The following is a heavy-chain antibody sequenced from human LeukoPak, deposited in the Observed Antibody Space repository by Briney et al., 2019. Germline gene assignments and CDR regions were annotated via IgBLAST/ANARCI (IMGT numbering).Heavy chain of an antibody. D-gene: IGHD3-16*01. J-gene: IGHJ4*02. CDR2: ISSSSSYI. CDR3: ARAWYYDYVWGSYFDY. Sequence: PGGSLRLSCAASGSTFSSYSMNWVRQAPGKGLEWVSSISSSSSYIYYADSVKGRFTISRDNAKNSLYLQMNSLRAEDTAVYYCARAWYYDYVWGSYFDYWGQGTLVTASS. CDR1: GSTFSSYS. V-gene: IGHV3-21*01.